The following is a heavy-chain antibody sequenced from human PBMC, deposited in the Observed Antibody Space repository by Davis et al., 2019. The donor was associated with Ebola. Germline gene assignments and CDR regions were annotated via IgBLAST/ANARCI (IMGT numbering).Heavy chain of an antibody. D-gene: IGHD3-10*01. V-gene: IGHV1-69*04. CDR2: INPMHDVT. J-gene: IGHJ4*02. CDR3: ARGPWVITARRGLTLDF. Sequence: SVKVSCKPSGGSFTTYDAINWVRQAPGRGLEWMGRINPMHDVTNYSKKFQDRVTFSADTSTSTMYLTLTSLTSEDTAIYYCARGPWVITARRGLTLDFWGQGTLVTVSS. CDR1: GGSFTTYDA.